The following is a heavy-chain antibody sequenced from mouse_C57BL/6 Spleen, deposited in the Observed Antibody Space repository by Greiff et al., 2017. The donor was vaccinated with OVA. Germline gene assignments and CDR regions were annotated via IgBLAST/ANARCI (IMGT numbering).Heavy chain of an antibody. V-gene: IGHV1-15*01. CDR1: GYTFTDYE. CDR3: TRGATVVATGPFAY. D-gene: IGHD1-1*01. Sequence: QVQLQQSGAELVRPGASVTLSCKASGYTFTDYEMHWVKQTPVHGLEWIGAIDPETGGTAYNQKFKGKAILTADKSTSTAYMELRSLTSEDSAVYYCTRGATVVATGPFAYWGQVTLVTVSA. CDR2: IDPETGGT. J-gene: IGHJ3*01.